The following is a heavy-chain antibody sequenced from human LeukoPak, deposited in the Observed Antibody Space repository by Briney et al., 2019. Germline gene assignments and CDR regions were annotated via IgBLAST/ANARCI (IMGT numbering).Heavy chain of an antibody. CDR3: ARATSGWLDDAFDI. V-gene: IGHV1-8*01. J-gene: IGHJ3*02. D-gene: IGHD6-19*01. CDR1: GYTFTSYD. CDR2: MNPNSGNT. Sequence: ASVKVSCKASGYTFTSYDINWVRQATGRGLEWVGWMNPNSGNTGYAQKFQGRVTMTRNTSISTAYMELSSLRSEDTAVYYCARATSGWLDDAFDIWGQGTMVTVSS.